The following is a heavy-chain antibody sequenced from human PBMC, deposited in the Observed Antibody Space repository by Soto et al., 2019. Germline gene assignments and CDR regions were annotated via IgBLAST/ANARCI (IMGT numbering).Heavy chain of an antibody. CDR2: ISYDGSNK. Sequence: QVQLVESGGGVVQPGRSLRLSCAASGFTFSSNGMHWVRQAPGKGLEWVAIISYDGSNKYYADSVRGRFTISRDNSKNTLLLQMNSLRAEDTAVYYCAKDRYSGSPKYSYYFDSWGQGTLVTVSS. D-gene: IGHD1-26*01. J-gene: IGHJ4*02. V-gene: IGHV3-30*18. CDR3: AKDRYSGSPKYSYYFDS. CDR1: GFTFSSNG.